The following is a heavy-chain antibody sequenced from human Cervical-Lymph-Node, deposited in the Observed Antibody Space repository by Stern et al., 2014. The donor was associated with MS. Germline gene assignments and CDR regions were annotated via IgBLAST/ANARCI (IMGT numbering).Heavy chain of an antibody. J-gene: IGHJ4*02. CDR1: GFSLSTTGVG. CDR2: IYWDDDK. Sequence: QVPLKESGPTLVKPTQTLTLTCTFSGFSLSTTGVGVGWIRQPPGKAPEWLALIYWDDDKRYSPSLRSRLTIPKDTSKSQVVLTMSNMDPVDTGTHYCALIVRGVLKNWGQGTLVTVSS. V-gene: IGHV2-5*02. CDR3: ALIVRGVLKN. D-gene: IGHD3-10*01.